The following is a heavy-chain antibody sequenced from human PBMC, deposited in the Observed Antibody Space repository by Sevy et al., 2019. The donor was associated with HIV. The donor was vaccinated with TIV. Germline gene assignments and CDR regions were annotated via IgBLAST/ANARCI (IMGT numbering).Heavy chain of an antibody. CDR2: ISWDGGST. J-gene: IGHJ6*03. CDR1: GFTFDDYT. D-gene: IGHD2-15*01. CDR3: AKGYCSGGSCYSGVYYYYMDV. Sequence: GGSLRLSCAASGFTFDDYTMHWVRQAPGKGLEWVSLISWDGGSTYYADSVKGRFTISRDNSKNSLYLQMNSLRTEDTALYYCAKGYCSGGSCYSGVYYYYMDVGGKGTTVTVS. V-gene: IGHV3-43*01.